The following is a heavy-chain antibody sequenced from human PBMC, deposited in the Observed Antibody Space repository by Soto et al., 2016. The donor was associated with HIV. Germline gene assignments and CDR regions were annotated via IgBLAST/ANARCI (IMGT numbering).Heavy chain of an antibody. CDR3: ARRSNTVTTAYWYFDL. Sequence: EVQLVESGGGLVQPGGSLRLSCAASGFTFSSHSMNWVRQAPGKGLEWVSYISSSSSTKYYADSVKGRFTISRDNAKNSLYLQMNSLRAEDTAVYYCARRSNTVTTAYWYFDLVGPGPTLVTVLL. D-gene: IGHD4-17*01. J-gene: IGHJ2*01. CDR2: ISSSSSTK. V-gene: IGHV3-48*01. CDR1: GFTFSSHS.